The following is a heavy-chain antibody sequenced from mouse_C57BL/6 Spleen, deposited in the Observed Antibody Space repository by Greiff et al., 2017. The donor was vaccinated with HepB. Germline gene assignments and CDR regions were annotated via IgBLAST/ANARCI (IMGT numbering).Heavy chain of an antibody. V-gene: IGHV1-82*01. CDR2: IYPGDGDT. CDR3: ARKEAYYSNSYAMDY. Sequence: VQLQQSGPELVKPGASVKISCKASGYAFSSSWMNWVKQRPGKGLEWIGRIYPGDGDTNYNGKFKGKATLTADKSSSTAYMQLSSLTSEDSAVYFWARKEAYYSNSYAMDYWGQGTSVTVPS. CDR1: GYAFSSSW. D-gene: IGHD2-5*01. J-gene: IGHJ4*01.